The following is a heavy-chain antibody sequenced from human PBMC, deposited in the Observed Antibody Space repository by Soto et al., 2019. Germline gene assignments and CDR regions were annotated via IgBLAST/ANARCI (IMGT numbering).Heavy chain of an antibody. CDR2: ISGSGGST. CDR1: GFTFSSYA. D-gene: IGHD3-22*01. J-gene: IGHJ1*01. CDR3: AKGSKGGDSSGYPPFQH. V-gene: IGHV3-23*01. Sequence: GGSLRLSCAASGFTFSSYAMSWVRQAPGKGLEWVSAISGSGGSTYYADSVKGRFTISRDNSKNTLYLQMNSLRAEDTAVYYCAKGSKGGDSSGYPPFQHWGQGTLVTV.